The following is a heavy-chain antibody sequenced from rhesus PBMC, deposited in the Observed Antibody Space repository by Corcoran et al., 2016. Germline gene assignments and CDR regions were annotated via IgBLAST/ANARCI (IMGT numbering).Heavy chain of an antibody. CDR1: GASISCYY. CDR2: IGVSGGST. V-gene: IGHV4-165*02. Sequence: QVQLQESGPGLVKPSVTLSLSCAVSGASISCYYWYRIRQLPGTGLGWCGYIGVSGGSTYYDPYFRSRVTISMDTPKKQFSLNLTSVTAADTAVYYCARNAVGTVFDHWGQGVLVTVSS. J-gene: IGHJ4*01. CDR3: ARNAVGTVFDH. D-gene: IGHD5-24*01.